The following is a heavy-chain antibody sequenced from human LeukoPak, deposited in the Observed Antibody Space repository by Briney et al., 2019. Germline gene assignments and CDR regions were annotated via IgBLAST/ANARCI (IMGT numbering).Heavy chain of an antibody. CDR1: GYTFTRYY. CDR3: ARDLEGVVIRGVDY. V-gene: IGHV1-46*01. Sequence: ASVKVSCKASGYTFTRYYMHWVRQAPGQGLEWMRIINPSGGSTTYAQNFQGRVTMTRDTSTSMVYMELSSLRSEDTAVYYCARDLEGVVIRGVDYWGQGTLVTVSS. J-gene: IGHJ4*02. D-gene: IGHD3-3*01. CDR2: INPSGGST.